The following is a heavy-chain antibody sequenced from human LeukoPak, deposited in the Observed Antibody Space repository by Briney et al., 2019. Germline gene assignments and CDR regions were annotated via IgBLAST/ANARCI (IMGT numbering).Heavy chain of an antibody. CDR2: TSAGGGST. V-gene: IGHV3-23*01. J-gene: IGHJ4*02. D-gene: IGHD2-8*01. CDR1: GFTFSGYA. Sequence: GGSLRLSCAASGFTFSGYAMSWVRQAPGKGLKWVSATSAGGGSTYYAESVKGRFTISRDKPKNTLYLQMSSLRVEDTAVYYCAKQSYARSLGEGGPGTLVSVSS. CDR3: AKQSYARSLGE.